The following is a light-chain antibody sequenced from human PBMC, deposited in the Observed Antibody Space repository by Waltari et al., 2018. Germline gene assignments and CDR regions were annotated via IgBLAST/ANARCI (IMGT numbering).Light chain of an antibody. V-gene: IGLV1-44*01. CDR1: SSIIASDP. CDR2: STN. Sequence: QSVLTQPPSASGPPGQRVIISCSGSSSIIASDPLNWYQQLPGTAPRLLIYSTNQRPSGVPYRFSGSKSGTSAFLAISGLQSEDESDYYCAAWDGSQFARVFGGGTKLSVL. CDR3: AAWDGSQFARV. J-gene: IGLJ3*02.